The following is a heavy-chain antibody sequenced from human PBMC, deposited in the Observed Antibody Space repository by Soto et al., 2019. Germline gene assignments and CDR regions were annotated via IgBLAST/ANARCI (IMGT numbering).Heavy chain of an antibody. D-gene: IGHD1-1*01. CDR3: ARDSEAGNQQFDY. CDR2: ISSSSSYI. J-gene: IGHJ4*02. Sequence: EVQLVESGGGLVKPGGSLRLSCAASGFTFSSYSMNWVRQAPGKGLEWVSSISSSSSYIYYADSVKGRFTISRENAKNSLYLQMNSLRAEDTAVYYCARDSEAGNQQFDYWGQGTLVTVSS. V-gene: IGHV3-21*01. CDR1: GFTFSSYS.